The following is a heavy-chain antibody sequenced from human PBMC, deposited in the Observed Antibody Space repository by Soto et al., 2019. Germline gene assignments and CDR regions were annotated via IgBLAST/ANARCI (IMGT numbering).Heavy chain of an antibody. CDR2: VSARGGDT. V-gene: IGHV3-23*01. Sequence: GGSLRLSCAASGFTFSSYGMNWVRQAPGKGLEWVAGVSARGGDTSYADSVKGRFTISRDNSKDTLYLQMNSLRAEDTAVYYCAKSSSTAHYYGMDAWGQGTTVTVSS. CDR1: GFTFSSYG. CDR3: AKSSSTAHYYGMDA. D-gene: IGHD2-2*01. J-gene: IGHJ6*02.